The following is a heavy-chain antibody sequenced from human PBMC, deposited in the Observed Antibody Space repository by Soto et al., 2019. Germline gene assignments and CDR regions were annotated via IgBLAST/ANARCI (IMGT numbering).Heavy chain of an antibody. CDR1: GFTFSSYA. CDR2: ISYDGSNK. Sequence: GGSLRFSCAASGFTFSSYAMHWVRQAPGKGLEWVAVISYDGSNKYYADSVKGRFTISRDNSKNTLYLQMNSLRAEDTAVYYCARDPESIAVAGVDYWGQGTLVTVS. J-gene: IGHJ4*02. V-gene: IGHV3-30-3*01. D-gene: IGHD6-19*01. CDR3: ARDPESIAVAGVDY.